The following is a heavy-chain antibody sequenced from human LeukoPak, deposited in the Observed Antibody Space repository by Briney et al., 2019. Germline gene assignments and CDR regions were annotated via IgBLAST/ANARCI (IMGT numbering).Heavy chain of an antibody. CDR3: ARDEDNGWDY. V-gene: IGHV3-21*01. CDR2: ISSSRSYI. J-gene: IGHJ4*02. CDR1: GFTFSSYN. D-gene: IGHD6-19*01. Sequence: KPGGSLRLSCAASGFTFSSYNMNWVRQAAGKGLEWVSSISSSRSYIYYADSVKGRFTISRDNAKKSLYLEMNSLRAEDTAVYFCARDEDNGWDYWGQGTLVTVSS.